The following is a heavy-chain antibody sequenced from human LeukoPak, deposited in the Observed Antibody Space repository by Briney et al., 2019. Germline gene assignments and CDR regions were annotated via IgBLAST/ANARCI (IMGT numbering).Heavy chain of an antibody. CDR1: GGSISGDSISNNY. J-gene: IGHJ6*03. CDR2: IYVSGTA. D-gene: IGHD4/OR15-4a*01. V-gene: IGHV4-4*07. CDR3: AREDYQMLSGSFYYYMEV. Sequence: SETLSLTCNVSGGSISGDSISNNYWSWIRQSPGKGLEWIGRIYVSGTAYYNPSLKSRVTMSVDPTNNQFSLKVNSVTAADTAVYYCAREDYQMLSGSFYYYMEVWGKGTTVTVSS.